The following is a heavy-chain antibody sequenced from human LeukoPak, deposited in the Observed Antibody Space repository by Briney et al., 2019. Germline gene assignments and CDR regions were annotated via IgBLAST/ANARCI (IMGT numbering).Heavy chain of an antibody. CDR3: TYMTTVFTVDP. CDR2: IKGRTDRETT. CDR1: GLLFSDAW. J-gene: IGHJ5*02. V-gene: IGHV3-15*01. Sequence: GGSLRLSCAVSGLLFSDAWMSWVRQGPGKGLEWVGRIKGRTDRETTDFAAPVKGRFTISRDVSQNTIHLQMNSLRTEDTAVYYCTYMTTVFTVDPWGQGTLVTVSS. D-gene: IGHD4-17*01.